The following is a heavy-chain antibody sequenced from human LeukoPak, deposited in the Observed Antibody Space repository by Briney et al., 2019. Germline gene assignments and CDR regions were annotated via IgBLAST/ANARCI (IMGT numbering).Heavy chain of an antibody. D-gene: IGHD1-7*01. J-gene: IGHJ4*02. Sequence: PGGSLRLSCAASGFTLFTYWMSWVRQAPGKGLEWVANIKQDGSAKYYVDSVAGRFTISRDNAKNSLYLQMNTLRGEDTAVYYWARVANVGGNYPDYWGQGTLATVPS. CDR1: GFTLFTYW. CDR3: ARVANVGGNYPDY. CDR2: IKQDGSAK. V-gene: IGHV3-7*01.